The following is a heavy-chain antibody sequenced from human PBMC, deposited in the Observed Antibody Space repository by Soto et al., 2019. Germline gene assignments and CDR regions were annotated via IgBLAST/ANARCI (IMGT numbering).Heavy chain of an antibody. CDR2: IYARGST. J-gene: IGHJ6*02. CDR3: ASMGEPIYYGMDV. V-gene: IGHV4-4*07. Sequence: QVQLQESGPGLVKPSETLSLTCTVSGGSMRSYYWNWIRQPAGEGLEWIGRIYARGSTKYNPSLESRVTMFVDESQNQASMRLSSVTAGDTAVYYCASMGEPIYYGMDVWGQGTTVSVSS. CDR1: GGSMRSYY. D-gene: IGHD3-10*01.